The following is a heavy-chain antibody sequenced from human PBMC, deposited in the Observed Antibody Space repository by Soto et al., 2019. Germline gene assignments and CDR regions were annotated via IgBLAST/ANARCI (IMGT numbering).Heavy chain of an antibody. CDR2: IDGDGSST. D-gene: IGHD3-16*01. J-gene: IGHJ6*03. CDR1: GFTFSHHW. V-gene: IGHV3-74*01. Sequence: EVQLGESGGGLIQPGGSLRLSCAASGFTFSHHWMHWVRQGPDRGLVWVSRIDGDGSSTTYADSVRGRFTISRDNAKNTLYLQMNSLRVEDTGVYYCATGGPYYYMDFWGKGTAVTVSS. CDR3: ATGGPYYYMDF.